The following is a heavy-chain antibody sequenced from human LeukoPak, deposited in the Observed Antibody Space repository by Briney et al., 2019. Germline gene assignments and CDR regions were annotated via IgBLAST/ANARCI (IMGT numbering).Heavy chain of an antibody. V-gene: IGHV3-30*04. CDR2: ISYDGSNK. CDR3: ARDIAYYGSGSYSPFDY. D-gene: IGHD3-10*01. CDR1: GFTFSSYA. Sequence: PGRSLRLSCAASGFTFSSYAMHWVRQAPGKGLKWVAVISYDGSNKYYADSVKGRFTISRDNSKNTLCLQMNSLRAEDTAVYYCARDIAYYGSGSYSPFDYWGQGTLVTVSS. J-gene: IGHJ4*02.